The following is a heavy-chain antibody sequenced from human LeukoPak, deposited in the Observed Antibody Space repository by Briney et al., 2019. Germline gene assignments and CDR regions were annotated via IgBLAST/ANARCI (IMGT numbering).Heavy chain of an antibody. CDR2: IHWSGGT. Sequence: SETLSLTCTVSGGSISGYYWSWIRQSPGKGLEWIGYIHWSGGTNDNPSLESRVTISLDTSKNEFSLKLSSVTAADTAVYYCARSGNYHYFDSWGQGTLVTVSS. CDR1: GGSISGYY. V-gene: IGHV4-59*08. D-gene: IGHD4-23*01. J-gene: IGHJ4*02. CDR3: ARSGNYHYFDS.